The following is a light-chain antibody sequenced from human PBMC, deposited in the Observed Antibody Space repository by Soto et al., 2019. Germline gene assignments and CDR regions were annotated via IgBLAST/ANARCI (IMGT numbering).Light chain of an antibody. CDR1: SXNIGGNT. CDR3: AAWDDSLNGPV. CDR2: SNN. J-gene: IGLJ1*01. V-gene: IGLV1-44*01. Sequence: QSVLGQPPSATGTPGQRVTISCSGSSXNIGGNTLNWYQQLQATAPTLLIYSNNQRPSGVPERFYGSKSGKPASMAISGFKYEDEDDYYCAAWDDSLNGPVFGTGTKVTV.